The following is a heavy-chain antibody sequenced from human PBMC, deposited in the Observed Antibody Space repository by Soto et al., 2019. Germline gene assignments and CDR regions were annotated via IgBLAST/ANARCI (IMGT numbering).Heavy chain of an antibody. D-gene: IGHD6-13*01. J-gene: IGHJ4*02. CDR3: AREKYSSSWSGELDY. CDR1: GFTVSSNY. V-gene: IGHV3-53*01. Sequence: GGSLRLSCAASGFTVSSNYMSWVRQAPGKGLEWVSVIYSGGSTYYADSVKGRFTISRDNSKNTLYLQMNSLRAEDTAVYYCAREKYSSSWSGELDYWGQGTMVTVYS. CDR2: IYSGGST.